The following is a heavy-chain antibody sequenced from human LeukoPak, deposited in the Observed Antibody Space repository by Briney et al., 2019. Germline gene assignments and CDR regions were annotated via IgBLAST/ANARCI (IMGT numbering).Heavy chain of an antibody. J-gene: IGHJ4*02. Sequence: SETLSLTCAVYGGSFSGYYWSWIRQPPGKGLEWIGETNHSGSTNYNPSLKSRVTISVDTSKNQFSLKLSSVTAADTAVYYCARGGGYHSSGWYGSYYFDYWGQGTLVTVSS. CDR1: GGSFSGYY. CDR3: ARGGGYHSSGWYGSYYFDY. CDR2: TNHSGST. V-gene: IGHV4-34*01. D-gene: IGHD6-19*01.